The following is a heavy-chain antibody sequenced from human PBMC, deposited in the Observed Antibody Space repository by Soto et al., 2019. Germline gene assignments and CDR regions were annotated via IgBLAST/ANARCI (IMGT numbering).Heavy chain of an antibody. CDR2: IWYDGSNK. V-gene: IGHV3-33*01. CDR3: ARDWMVRGGDAFDI. CDR1: GFTFSSYG. Sequence: QVQLVESGGGVVQHGRSMRLSCAASGFTFSSYGMHWVRQAPGKGLEWVAVIWYDGSNKYYADSVKGRFTISRDNSKNTLYLQMTSLRAEDTAVYYCARDWMVRGGDAFDIWGQGTMVTVSS. D-gene: IGHD3-10*01. J-gene: IGHJ3*02.